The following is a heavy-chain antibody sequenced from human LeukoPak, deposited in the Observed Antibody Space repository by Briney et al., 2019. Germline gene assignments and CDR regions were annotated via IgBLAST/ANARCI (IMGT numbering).Heavy chain of an antibody. J-gene: IGHJ4*02. CDR3: VKVRPSGDYPAAFDY. V-gene: IGHV3-64D*09. CDR2: ISSNGGST. CDR1: GFTFSSYA. Sequence: GGSLRLSCSASGFTFSSYAMHWVRQAPGKGLEYVSAISSNGGSTYYADSVKGRFTISRDNSKNTLYLQMSSLRAEDTAVYYCVKVRPSGDYPAAFDYWGQGTLVTVSS. D-gene: IGHD4-17*01.